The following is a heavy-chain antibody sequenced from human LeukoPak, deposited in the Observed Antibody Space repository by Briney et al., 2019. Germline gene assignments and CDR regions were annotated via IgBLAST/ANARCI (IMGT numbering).Heavy chain of an antibody. Sequence: ASVKVSCKASGYTFTSYGISWVRQAPGQGLEWMGWISAYNGNTNYAQKLQGRVTMTTDTSTSTAYMELRSLRSDDTAVYYCARIPRGYSYGFPYYYYYYMDVWGKGTTVTVSS. V-gene: IGHV1-18*01. D-gene: IGHD5-18*01. J-gene: IGHJ6*03. CDR3: ARIPRGYSYGFPYYYYYYMDV. CDR1: GYTFTSYG. CDR2: ISAYNGNT.